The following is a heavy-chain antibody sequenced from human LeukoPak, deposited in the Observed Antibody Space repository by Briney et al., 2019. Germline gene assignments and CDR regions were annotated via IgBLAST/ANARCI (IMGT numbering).Heavy chain of an antibody. V-gene: IGHV1-24*01. J-gene: IGHJ4*02. D-gene: IGHD2-15*01. CDR2: FDPEDGET. Sequence: ASVKVSCKVSGYTLTELSMHWVRQAPGKGLEWMGGFDPEDGETIYAQKFQGRVTMTEDTFTDTAYMELSSLRSEDTAAYYCATVGVYCSGGSCYSELDRFDYWGQGTLVTVSS. CDR1: GYTLTELS. CDR3: ATVGVYCSGGSCYSELDRFDY.